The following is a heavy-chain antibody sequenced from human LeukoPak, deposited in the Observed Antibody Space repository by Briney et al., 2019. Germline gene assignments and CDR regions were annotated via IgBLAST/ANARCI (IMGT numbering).Heavy chain of an antibody. CDR1: GLTVSNNY. J-gene: IGHJ6*02. CDR3: ARRFYGMDF. Sequence: GGSLRLSCAASGLTVSNNYLTWVRQAPGKGLEWVSVIYGGGNTYYADSVKGRFTISRDNSKNTLNLQMNSLRAEDTAVYYCARRFYGMDFWGQGTTVTVSS. V-gene: IGHV3-53*01. CDR2: IYGGGNT.